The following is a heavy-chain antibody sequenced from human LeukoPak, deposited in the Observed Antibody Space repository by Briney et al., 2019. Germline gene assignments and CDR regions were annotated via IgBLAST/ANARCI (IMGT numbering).Heavy chain of an antibody. Sequence: PSETLSLTCTVSGGSISSYYWSWIRQPPGKGLEWIGCIYYSGSTNYNPSLKSRVTMSVDTSKNQFSLKLSSVTAADTAVYYCARDSPPIDDFWSGYPARFDPWGQGTLVTVSS. CDR2: IYYSGST. CDR1: GGSISSYY. V-gene: IGHV4-59*12. D-gene: IGHD3-3*01. CDR3: ARDSPPIDDFWSGYPARFDP. J-gene: IGHJ5*02.